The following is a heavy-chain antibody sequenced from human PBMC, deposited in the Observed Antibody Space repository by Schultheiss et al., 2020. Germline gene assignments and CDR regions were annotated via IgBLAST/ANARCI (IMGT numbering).Heavy chain of an antibody. Sequence: GGSLRISCAASGFTFSSYGMHWVRQAPGKGLEWVAVIWYDGSNKYYADSVKGRFTISRDNSKNTLYLQMNSLRAEDTAVYYCARDSTQWGAFDIWGQGTMVTVSS. J-gene: IGHJ3*02. CDR1: GFTFSSYG. V-gene: IGHV3-33*01. D-gene: IGHD6-19*01. CDR2: IWYDGSNK. CDR3: ARDSTQWGAFDI.